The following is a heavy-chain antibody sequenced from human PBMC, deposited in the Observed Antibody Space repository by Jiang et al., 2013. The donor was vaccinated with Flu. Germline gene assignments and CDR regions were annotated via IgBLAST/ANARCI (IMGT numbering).Heavy chain of an antibody. CDR1: GYSFTSYW. CDR3: ARQGRYCSGGSCYFFDY. V-gene: IGHV5-51*01. Sequence: SLKISCKGSGYSFTSYWIGWVRQMPGKGLEWMGIIYPGDSDTRYSPSFQGQVTISADKSISTAYLQWSSLKASDTAMYYCARQGRYCSGGSCYFFDYWGQGTLVIVSS. CDR2: IYPGDSDT. J-gene: IGHJ4*02. D-gene: IGHD2-15*01.